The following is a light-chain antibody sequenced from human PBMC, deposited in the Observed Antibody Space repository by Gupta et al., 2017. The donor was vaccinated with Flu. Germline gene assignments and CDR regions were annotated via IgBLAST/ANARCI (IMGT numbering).Light chain of an antibody. Sequence: DIQMTQSPSTLSASVGDRVTITCRASQSIVTWLAWYQQKPGEAPKLLIYEASILESGVPSRFSGSGSKTEFTLTISSLQPDDFATYYCQPYNGHSPDTFGPGTKVDLK. CDR2: EAS. J-gene: IGKJ3*01. V-gene: IGKV1-5*03. CDR1: QSIVTW. CDR3: QPYNGHSPDT.